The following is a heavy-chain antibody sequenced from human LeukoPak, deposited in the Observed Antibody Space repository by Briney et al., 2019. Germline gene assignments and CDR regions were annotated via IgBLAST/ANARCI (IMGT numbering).Heavy chain of an antibody. CDR1: GLTVSSNY. CDR2: IYSGGST. D-gene: IGHD5-18*01. CDR3: ARGKDSYGLDY. J-gene: IGHJ4*02. Sequence: PGGSLRLSCAASGLTVSSNYMSWVRQAPGKGLEWVSVIYSGGSTYYADSVKGRFTISRDNSKNTLYLQMNSLRAEDTAVYYCARGKDSYGLDYWGQGTLVTVSS. V-gene: IGHV3-66*01.